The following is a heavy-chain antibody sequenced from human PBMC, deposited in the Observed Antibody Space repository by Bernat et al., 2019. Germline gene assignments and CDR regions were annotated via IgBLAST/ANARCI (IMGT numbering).Heavy chain of an antibody. Sequence: VQLVESGGGVVQPGGSLRLSCAASGFTFSSYWMHWVRQAPGKGLVWVSRINSDGSSTSYADSVKGRFTISRDNAKNTLYLQMNSLRAEDTAVYYCAMGRRDGYKNPVFFDYWGQGTLVTVSS. D-gene: IGHD5-24*01. CDR2: INSDGSST. CDR1: GFTFSSYW. V-gene: IGHV3-74*02. CDR3: AMGRRDGYKNPVFFDY. J-gene: IGHJ4*02.